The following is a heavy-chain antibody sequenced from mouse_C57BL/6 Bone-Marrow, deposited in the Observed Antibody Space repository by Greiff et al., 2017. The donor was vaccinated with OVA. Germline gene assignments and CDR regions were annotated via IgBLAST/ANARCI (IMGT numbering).Heavy chain of an antibody. J-gene: IGHJ2*01. CDR3: TGDGSSYFDC. V-gene: IGHV6-3*01. Sequence: EVKLQESGGGLVQPGGSMKLSCVASGFTFSNYWMNWVRQSPEKGLEWVAQIRLKSDNYATHYAESVKGRFTISRDDSKSSVYLQMNNLRAEDTGIYYCTGDGSSYFDCWGQGTTLTVSS. CDR2: IRLKSDNYAT. D-gene: IGHD1-1*01. CDR1: GFTFSNYW.